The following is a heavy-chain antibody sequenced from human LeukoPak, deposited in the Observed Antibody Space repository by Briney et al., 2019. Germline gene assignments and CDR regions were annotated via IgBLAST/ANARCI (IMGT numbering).Heavy chain of an antibody. J-gene: IGHJ5*02. V-gene: IGHV3-48*03. CDR3: ANNYGDYDH. Sequence: GGSLRLSCAASGFTFSSYEMNWVRQAPGKGLEWVSYISSRGSTIYYADSVKGRFTISRDNAKNSLYLQMNSLRAEDTAVYYCANNYGDYDHWGQGTLVTVSS. D-gene: IGHD4-17*01. CDR1: GFTFSSYE. CDR2: ISSRGSTI.